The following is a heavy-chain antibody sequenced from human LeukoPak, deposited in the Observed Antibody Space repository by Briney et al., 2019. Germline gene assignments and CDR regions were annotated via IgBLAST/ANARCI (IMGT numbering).Heavy chain of an antibody. D-gene: IGHD6-19*01. CDR1: GGSISSGGYY. CDR2: IYNSGST. J-gene: IGHJ4*02. Sequence: SETLSLTCTVSGGSISSGGYYWSWIRQHPGKGLEWIGYIYNSGSTYYNPSLKSRVTISVDTSKNQFSLKLSSVTAADTAVYYCARAAGSGWYYFDYWGQGTLVNVSS. V-gene: IGHV4-31*03. CDR3: ARAAGSGWYYFDY.